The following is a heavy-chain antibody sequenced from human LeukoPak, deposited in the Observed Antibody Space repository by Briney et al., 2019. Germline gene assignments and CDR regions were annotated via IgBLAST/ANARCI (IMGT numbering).Heavy chain of an antibody. CDR2: IYHSGST. V-gene: IGHV4-30-2*01. CDR3: ARGPRFWSGYLDRTWYFDY. D-gene: IGHD3-3*01. Sequence: PSETLSLTCAVSGGSISSGGYSWSWIRQPPGKGLEWIGYIYHSGSTYYNPSLKSRVTISVDTSKNQFSLKLSSVTAADTAVYYCARGPRFWSGYLDRTWYFDYWGQGTLVTVSS. CDR1: GGSISSGGYS. J-gene: IGHJ4*02.